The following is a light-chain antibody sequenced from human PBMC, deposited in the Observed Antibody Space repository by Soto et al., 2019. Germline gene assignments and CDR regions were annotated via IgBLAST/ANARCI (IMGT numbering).Light chain of an antibody. CDR1: SSDVGGYNY. J-gene: IGLJ1*01. CDR2: GVS. V-gene: IGLV2-11*01. Sequence: QSALTQPRSVSGSPGQSVTISCTGTSSDVGGYNYVSWHQQHPGKAPKLMICGVSQRPSGVPDRFSGSKSGNTASLTISGLQAEDEADYYCCSYAGGPYVFGTGTK. CDR3: CSYAGGPYV.